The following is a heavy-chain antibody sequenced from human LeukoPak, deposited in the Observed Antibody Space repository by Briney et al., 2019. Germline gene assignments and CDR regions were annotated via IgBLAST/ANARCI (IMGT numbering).Heavy chain of an antibody. D-gene: IGHD6-13*01. J-gene: IGHJ4*02. CDR2: INSDGRST. V-gene: IGHV3-74*01. CDR1: GFTFQNYW. Sequence: GGSLRLSCAASGFTFQNYWMHWVRQAPGKGLVWVSRINSDGRSTTYADSVKGRFTISRDNAKNTLYLQMNSLRAEDTALYYCARNTIAAAGDIDYWGQRTLVTVSS. CDR3: ARNTIAAAGDIDY.